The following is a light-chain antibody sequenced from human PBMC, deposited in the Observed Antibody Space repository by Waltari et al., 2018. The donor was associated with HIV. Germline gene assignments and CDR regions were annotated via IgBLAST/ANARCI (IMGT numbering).Light chain of an antibody. J-gene: IGLJ2*01. Sequence: QSVLTQAPSVSGAPGQRVTISCTGTSSNIGAGFDVHWYQQLPGTAPKLLIYSNNNRPSGVPYRFSGSRSGTSASLAITGLQAEDEADYYCQSYDSRLSGSRVFGGGTTVTVL. CDR3: QSYDSRLSGSRV. CDR2: SNN. CDR1: SSNIGAGFD. V-gene: IGLV1-40*01.